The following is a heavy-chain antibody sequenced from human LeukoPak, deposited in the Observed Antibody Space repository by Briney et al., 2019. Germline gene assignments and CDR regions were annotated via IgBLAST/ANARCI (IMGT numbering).Heavy chain of an antibody. CDR3: ATSPRYSSNAFDI. D-gene: IGHD5-18*01. V-gene: IGHV3-74*01. CDR1: GFTFSSYW. J-gene: IGHJ3*02. Sequence: GGSLRLSCAASGFTFSSYWMHWVRQAPGKGLVWVSRINSDGSSTSYADSVKGRFTISRDNAKNTLYLQMNSLRAEDTAVYYCATSPRYSSNAFDIWGQGTVVTVSS. CDR2: INSDGSST.